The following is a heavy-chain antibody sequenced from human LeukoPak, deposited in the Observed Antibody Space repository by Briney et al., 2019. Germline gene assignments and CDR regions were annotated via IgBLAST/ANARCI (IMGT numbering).Heavy chain of an antibody. CDR2: ISAYNGNT. CDR1: GYTFTSYG. J-gene: IGHJ4*02. V-gene: IGHV1-18*01. CDR3: ARGVKGSSTSHYDY. Sequence: ASVKVSCKASGYTFTSYGISWVRQAPGQGLEWMGWISAYNGNTNYAQKLQGRVTMTTDTSTSTAYIELRSLRSDDTAVYYCARGVKGSSTSHYDYCGQGTLVTVPS. D-gene: IGHD2-2*01.